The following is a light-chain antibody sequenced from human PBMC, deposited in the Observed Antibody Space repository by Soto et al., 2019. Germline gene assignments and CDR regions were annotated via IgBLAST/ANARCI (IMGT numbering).Light chain of an antibody. CDR3: QQANSFPIA. Sequence: DIQMTQSPSSVSASVGDRVTITCGASQGISAWLAWYQQKPGKAPKLLIYAASSLQSGVPSRSSGSGVGTDFTRTVSRRQPEDVATYYCQQANSFPIAFGQGTRLEIK. CDR1: QGISAW. J-gene: IGKJ5*01. V-gene: IGKV1D-12*01. CDR2: AAS.